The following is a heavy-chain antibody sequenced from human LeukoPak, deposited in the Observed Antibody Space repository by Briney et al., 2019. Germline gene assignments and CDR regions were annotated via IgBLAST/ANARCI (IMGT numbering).Heavy chain of an antibody. CDR1: GYTFTSYG. D-gene: IGHD6-13*01. V-gene: IGHV1-18*01. J-gene: IGHJ4*02. CDR3: ARSQISWYYFDY. CDR2: ISAYNGNT. Sequence: ASVKVSCKASGYTFTSYGISWVRQASGQGLEWMGWISAYNGNTNYPQKLQGRVTMTTDTSTSTAYMELRSLRSDDTAVYYCARSQISWYYFDYWGQGTLVTVSS.